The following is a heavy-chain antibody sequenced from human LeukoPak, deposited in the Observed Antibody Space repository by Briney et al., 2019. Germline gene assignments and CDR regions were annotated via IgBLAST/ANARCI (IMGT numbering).Heavy chain of an antibody. J-gene: IGHJ6*03. CDR2: ISWDGGST. D-gene: IGHD3-16*01. V-gene: IGHV3-43D*03. CDR3: AKGVMYYYYYMDV. CDR1: GFTFDDYA. Sequence: PGGSLRLSCAASGFTFDDYAMHWVRQAPGKGLEWVSLISWDGGSTYYADSVKGRFTISRDNSKNSLYLQMNSLRAEDTALYYCAKGVMYYYYYMDVWGKGTTVTVSS.